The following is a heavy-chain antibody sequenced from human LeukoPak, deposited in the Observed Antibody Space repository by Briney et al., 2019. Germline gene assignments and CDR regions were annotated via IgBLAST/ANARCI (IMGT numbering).Heavy chain of an antibody. CDR1: GFTFSSYA. CDR3: ARDPTTSQGSDAFDI. Sequence: GGSLRLSCAASGFTFSSYAMGWVRQAPGKGLEWVANIKPDGSEKYYVDSVKGRFTISRDNAKNSLNLQMGSLGAEDTAVYYCARDPTTSQGSDAFDIWGQGTRVTVSS. V-gene: IGHV3-7*01. J-gene: IGHJ3*02. CDR2: IKPDGSEK. D-gene: IGHD1-1*01.